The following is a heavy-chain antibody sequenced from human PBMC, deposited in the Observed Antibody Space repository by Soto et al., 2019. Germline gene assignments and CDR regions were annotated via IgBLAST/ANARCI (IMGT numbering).Heavy chain of an antibody. J-gene: IGHJ4*02. CDR1: GGSISSYY. CDR2: IYYSGST. CDR3: ARHVTRRGLDY. Sequence: QVQLQESGPGLVKPSETLSLTCTVSGGSISSYYWSWIRQPPGKGLEWIGYIYYSGSTNYNPSLKTQVPTSVDPSKTQCSRKLVSVTAADTAVYYGARHVTRRGLDYWGQGTLVTVSS. V-gene: IGHV4-59*08. D-gene: IGHD2-21*02.